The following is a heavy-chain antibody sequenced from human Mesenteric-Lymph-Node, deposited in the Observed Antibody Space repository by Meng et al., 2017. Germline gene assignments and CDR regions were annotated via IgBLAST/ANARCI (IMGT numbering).Heavy chain of an antibody. Sequence: EVPLGGSGGGLVNPGGSLRLSCAAPGYTFSSYWMSWVRQAPEKGLVWISHISGDGSSTSYADSVKGRFTISRDNAKNTLYLQMNSLRVEDTAVYYCTRNQWGPHLWGRGTLVTVSS. V-gene: IGHV3-74*01. CDR1: GYTFSSYW. D-gene: IGHD1-26*01. CDR2: ISGDGSST. J-gene: IGHJ2*01. CDR3: TRNQWGPHL.